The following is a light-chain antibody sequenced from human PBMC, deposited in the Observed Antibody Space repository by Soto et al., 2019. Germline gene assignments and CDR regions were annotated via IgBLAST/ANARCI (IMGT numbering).Light chain of an antibody. CDR3: SSYITSTTLVV. V-gene: IGLV2-14*01. Sequence: QSALTQPASVSGSPGQSITISCTGTSSDVGDYNYVSWYQQHPGKAPKLMIYEVSNRPSGVSNRFSGSKSGNTASLTISGLQAEDEAAYYRSSYITSTTLVVFGGGTKVTVL. J-gene: IGLJ2*01. CDR1: SSDVGDYNY. CDR2: EVS.